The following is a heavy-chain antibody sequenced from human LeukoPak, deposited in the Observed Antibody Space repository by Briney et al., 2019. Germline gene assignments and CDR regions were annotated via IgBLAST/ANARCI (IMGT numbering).Heavy chain of an antibody. D-gene: IGHD1-26*01. CDR1: GDSISSSTYY. V-gene: IGHV4-39*07. CDR3: AREESIGSYQFLHDY. J-gene: IGHJ4*02. CDR2: ISHSGST. Sequence: SETLSLTCNVSGDSISSSTYYWGWIRQPPGKGLEWIGSISHSGSTYYNSSLKSRVTISLDTSKNQFSLKLNSVTAADTAVYYCAREESIGSYQFLHDYWGQGTLVTVSS.